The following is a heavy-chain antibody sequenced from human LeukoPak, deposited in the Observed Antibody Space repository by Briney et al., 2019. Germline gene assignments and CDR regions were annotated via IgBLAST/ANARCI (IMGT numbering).Heavy chain of an antibody. CDR1: GGSISSYY. J-gene: IGHJ4*02. CDR2: IYYSGST. V-gene: IGHV4-59*01. CDR3: ARGGHRGYSYGFDY. D-gene: IGHD5-18*01. Sequence: PSETLSLTCTVSGGSISSYYWSWIRQPPGKGLGWIGYIYYSGSTNYNPSLKSRVTISVDTSKNQFSLKLSSVTAADTAVYYCARGGHRGYSYGFDYWGQGTLVTVSS.